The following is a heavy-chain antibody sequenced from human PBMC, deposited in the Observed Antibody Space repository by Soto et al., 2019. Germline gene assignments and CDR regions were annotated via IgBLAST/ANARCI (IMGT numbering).Heavy chain of an antibody. V-gene: IGHV4-39*01. CDR1: GGSISSSSYY. Sequence: QLQLQESGPGLVKPSETLSLTCTVSGGSISSSSYYWGWIRQPPGKGLEWIGTIYYSGTTYYNPSLKSRVTISLDTSKNQFSLKLSSVTAADTAVYYCARHDFGVVNNSFDPWGQGTLVTVSS. CDR3: ARHDFGVVNNSFDP. D-gene: IGHD3-3*01. CDR2: IYYSGTT. J-gene: IGHJ5*02.